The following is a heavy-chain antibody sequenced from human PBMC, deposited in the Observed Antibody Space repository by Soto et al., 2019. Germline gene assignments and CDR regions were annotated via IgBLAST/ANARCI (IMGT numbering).Heavy chain of an antibody. CDR1: GGSLSSGGYY. CDR3: ASRTRADTDAFDI. V-gene: IGHV4-31*03. J-gene: IGHJ3*02. CDR2: IYYSGST. Sequence: SETLSLTCTVSGGSLSSGGYYWSWIRQHPGKGLEWIGYIYYSGSTYYNPSLKSRVTISVDTSKNQFSLKLSSVTAADTAVYYCASRTRADTDAFDIWGQGTMVTVSS. D-gene: IGHD6-19*01.